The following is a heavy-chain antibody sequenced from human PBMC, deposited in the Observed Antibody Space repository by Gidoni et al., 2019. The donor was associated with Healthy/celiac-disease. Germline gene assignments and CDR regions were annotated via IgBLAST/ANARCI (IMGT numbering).Heavy chain of an antibody. D-gene: IGHD2-15*01. J-gene: IGHJ4*02. V-gene: IGHV3-33*01. CDR2: IWYDGSNK. CDR1: GFPFITYG. CDR3: ARDRTGYCSGGSCYPDY. Sequence: QVQLVESGGGVVQPGRSLRLSCAASGFPFITYGMHWVRQAPGKGLEWVAVIWYDGSNKYYADSVKGRFTISRDNSKNTLYLQMNSLRAEDTAVYYCARDRTGYCSGGSCYPDYWGQGTLVTVSS.